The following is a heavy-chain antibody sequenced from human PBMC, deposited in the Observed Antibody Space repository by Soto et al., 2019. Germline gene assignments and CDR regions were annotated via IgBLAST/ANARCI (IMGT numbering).Heavy chain of an antibody. CDR2: IIPIFGTA. CDR1: GGTFSSYA. V-gene: IGHV1-69*13. CDR3: AILPEITIFGVVANGPGRFDP. D-gene: IGHD3-3*01. Sequence: SVKVSCKASGGTFSSYAISWVRQAPGQGLEWMGGIIPIFGTANYAQKLQGRVTITADDSTSTAYMELSSLRSEDTAVYCCAILPEITIFGVVANGPGRFDPWGQGTLVTVSS. J-gene: IGHJ5*02.